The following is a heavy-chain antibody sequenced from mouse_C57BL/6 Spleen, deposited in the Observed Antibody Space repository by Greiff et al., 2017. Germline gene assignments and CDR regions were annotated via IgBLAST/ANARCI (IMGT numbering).Heavy chain of an antibody. Sequence: QVQLQQSGAELVRPGASVTLSCKASGYTFTDYEMHWVKQTPVHGLEWIGAIDPETGGTAYNQKFKGKAILTADKSSSPAYMELRSLTSEDSAVYYCTRYDPVGYAMDYWGQGTSVTVSS. CDR3: TRYDPVGYAMDY. V-gene: IGHV1-15*01. CDR1: GYTFTDYE. CDR2: IDPETGGT. D-gene: IGHD2-12*01. J-gene: IGHJ4*01.